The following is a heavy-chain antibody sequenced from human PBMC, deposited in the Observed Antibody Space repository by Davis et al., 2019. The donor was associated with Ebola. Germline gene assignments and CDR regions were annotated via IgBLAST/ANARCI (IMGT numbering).Heavy chain of an antibody. Sequence: PGGSLRLSCAASGFTFSSYGMHWVRQAPGKGLEWVAVISYDGSNTYYADSVKGRFTISRDNSKNTLYLQMNSLRAEDTAVYYCAKDRGIQLWLRNYYYYGMDVWGQGTTVTVSS. D-gene: IGHD5-18*01. CDR2: ISYDGSNT. J-gene: IGHJ6*02. CDR3: AKDRGIQLWLRNYYYYGMDV. CDR1: GFTFSSYG. V-gene: IGHV3-30*18.